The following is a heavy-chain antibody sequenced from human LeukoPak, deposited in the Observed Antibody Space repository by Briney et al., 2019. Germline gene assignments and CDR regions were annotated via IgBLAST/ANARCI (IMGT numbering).Heavy chain of an antibody. CDR1: GFTFSSYA. CDR2: ISYDGSNK. CDR3: ARDFPTYYDSSSFYGDSCFDY. V-gene: IGHV3-30*04. Sequence: GGSLRLSCAASGFTFSSYAMHWVRQAPGKGLEGVALISYDGSNKYYADSVKARFIISSDNSKNTVYLKMNSLRAEDTAVYYCARDFPTYYDSSSFYGDSCFDYWGQGILVTVSS. D-gene: IGHD3-22*01. J-gene: IGHJ4*02.